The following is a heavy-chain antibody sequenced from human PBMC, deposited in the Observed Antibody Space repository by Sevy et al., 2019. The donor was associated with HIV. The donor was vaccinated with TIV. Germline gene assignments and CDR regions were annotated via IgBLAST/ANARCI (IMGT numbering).Heavy chain of an antibody. J-gene: IGHJ6*02. D-gene: IGHD3-10*01. CDR3: ARDRDGSGSSGGYGMDV. CDR2: ISSSSSYI. CDR1: RFTFSSDS. V-gene: IGHV3-21*01. Sequence: GGSLRLSCAASRFTFSSDSMNWVRQAPGKGLEWVSSISSSSSYIYYADSVKGRFSISRDNAKKSLYLQMNSLRVEDTAVYYCARDRDGSGSSGGYGMDVWGQGTTVTVSS.